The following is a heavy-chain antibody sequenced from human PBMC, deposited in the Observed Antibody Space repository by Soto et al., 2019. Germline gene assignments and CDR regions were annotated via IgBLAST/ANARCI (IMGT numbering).Heavy chain of an antibody. V-gene: IGHV4-34*01. D-gene: IGHD4-17*01. J-gene: IGHJ4*01. CDR2: INHSGSN. CDR3: ARGLRIYGDFDY. Sequence: PSETLSLTCAVYGGSFSGSYWSWIRQPPGKGLEWIGEINHSGSNNHNPPRKSRVTISVDTSKNQFSLKLSSVTAADTAVYYWARGLRIYGDFDYWGQGTLVTVSS. CDR1: GGSFSGSY.